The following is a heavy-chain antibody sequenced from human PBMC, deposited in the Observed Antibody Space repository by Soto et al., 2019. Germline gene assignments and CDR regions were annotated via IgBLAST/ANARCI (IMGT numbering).Heavy chain of an antibody. V-gene: IGHV3-48*02. CDR1: GFTFSSYS. J-gene: IGHJ6*02. CDR2: ISSSSSTI. Sequence: GGSLRLSCAASGFTFSSYSMNWVRQAPGKGLEWVSYISSSSSTIYYADSVKGRFTISRDNAKNSLYLQMNSLRDEDTAVYYRASAIKRYYYYGMDVWGQGTTVTVSS. CDR3: ASAIKRYYYYGMDV.